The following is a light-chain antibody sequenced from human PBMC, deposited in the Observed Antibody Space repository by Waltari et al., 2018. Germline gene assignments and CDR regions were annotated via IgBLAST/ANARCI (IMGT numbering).Light chain of an antibody. CDR1: QSISIY. Sequence: EIVMTQSPAPLSVSPGERATLSCRASQSISIYLAWFQQKPGQAPRLLIYHASTRATGIPARLSGSGSGTEFTLTISSLQSEDFAVYYCQQYYDGRTFGQGTKLEIK. J-gene: IGKJ2*01. CDR2: HAS. CDR3: QQYYDGRT. V-gene: IGKV3-15*01.